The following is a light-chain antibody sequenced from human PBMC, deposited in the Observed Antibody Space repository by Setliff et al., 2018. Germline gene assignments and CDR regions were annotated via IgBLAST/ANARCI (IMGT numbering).Light chain of an antibody. J-gene: IGLJ3*02. V-gene: IGLV2-8*01. CDR1: SSDVGAYNY. CDR2: EVT. CDR3: SSHTTSSTWV. Sequence: QSMLAQPPSASGSPGQSVTLSCTGSSSDVGAYNYVSWYQQHPGKAPKLLIYEVTKRPSGVPDRFSGSKSGNTASLTVSGLQAEDESHYYCSSHTTSSTWVFGGGTK.